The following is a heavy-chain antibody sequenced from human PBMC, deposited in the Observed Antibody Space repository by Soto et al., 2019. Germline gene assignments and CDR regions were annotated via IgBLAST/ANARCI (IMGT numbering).Heavy chain of an antibody. V-gene: IGHV2-70*01. CDR2: IDWDDEK. CDR3: ARIRRSGYDPPVYYGMDV. Sequence: SGPTLVNPTQTLTLTCTFSGFSLSTRGMCVSWIRQPPGKALEWLALIDWDDEKYYSTSLKTRLTTSKDTCKNQVVLTMANMDPVDTATYYCARIRRSGYDPPVYYGMDVWGEGTTVTVSS. J-gene: IGHJ6*04. CDR1: GFSLSTRGMC. D-gene: IGHD5-12*01.